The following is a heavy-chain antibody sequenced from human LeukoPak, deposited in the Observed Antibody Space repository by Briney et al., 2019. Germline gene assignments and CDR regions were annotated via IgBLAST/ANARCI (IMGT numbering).Heavy chain of an antibody. J-gene: IGHJ4*02. D-gene: IGHD3-22*01. CDR2: IYPGDSDT. CDR1: GYTFTGYY. CDR3: ASGGITMMPMPLYY. Sequence: GASVKVSCKASGYTFTGYYMHWVRQMPGKGLEWMGIIYPGDSDTRYSPSFQGQVTISADKSISTAYLQWSSLKASDTAMYYCASGGITMMPMPLYYWGQGTLVTVSS. V-gene: IGHV5-51*01.